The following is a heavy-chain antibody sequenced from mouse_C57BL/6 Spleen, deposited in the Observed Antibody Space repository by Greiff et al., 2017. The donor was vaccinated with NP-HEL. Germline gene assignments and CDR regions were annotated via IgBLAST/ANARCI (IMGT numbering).Heavy chain of an antibody. CDR2: FYPGSGSI. CDR1: GYTFTEYT. V-gene: IGHV1-62-2*01. Sequence: VQLVESGAELVKPGASVKLSCKASGYTFTEYTIHWVKQRSGQGLEWIGWFYPGSGSIKYNEKFKDKATLTADKSSSTVYMELSRLTSEDSAVYFCARHEDYYGSSYGYAMDYWGQGTSVTVSS. D-gene: IGHD1-1*01. CDR3: ARHEDYYGSSYGYAMDY. J-gene: IGHJ4*01.